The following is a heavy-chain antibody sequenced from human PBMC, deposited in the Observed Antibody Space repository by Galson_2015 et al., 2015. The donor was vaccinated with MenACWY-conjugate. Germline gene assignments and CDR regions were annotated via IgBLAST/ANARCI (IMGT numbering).Heavy chain of an antibody. CDR1: GFRFSSYT. CDR3: VRAEGWLRSAFDL. Sequence: SLRLSCAASGFRFSSYTFYWVRQSPGKGLEWVAVVSYDASSRYYRDSVQGRFTISRDNSKNTVSLEMSSLGPEDSAVYYCVRAEGWLRSAFDLWGQGTMLTVSS. CDR2: VSYDASSR. D-gene: IGHD5-12*01. V-gene: IGHV3-30*10. J-gene: IGHJ3*01.